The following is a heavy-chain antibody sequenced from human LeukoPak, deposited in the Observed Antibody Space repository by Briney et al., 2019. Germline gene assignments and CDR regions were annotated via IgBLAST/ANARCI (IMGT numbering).Heavy chain of an antibody. Sequence: SVKVSCKASGGTFFSYAISWVRQAPGQGLEWMGGIIPIFGTANYAQTFQGRVTITADESTSTAYMELSSLRSEDTAVYYCARSVYYYGSGSYPFDYWGQGTLVTVSS. CDR2: IIPIFGTA. CDR3: ARSVYYYGSGSYPFDY. V-gene: IGHV1-69*13. D-gene: IGHD3-10*01. J-gene: IGHJ4*02. CDR1: GGTFFSYA.